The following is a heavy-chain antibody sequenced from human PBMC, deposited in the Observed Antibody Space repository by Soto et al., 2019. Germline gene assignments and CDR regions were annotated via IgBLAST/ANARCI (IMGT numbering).Heavy chain of an antibody. CDR2: ISSSSSYT. J-gene: IGHJ4*02. V-gene: IGHV3-11*06. CDR1: GFTFSDYY. CDR3: ARDGWPPYSNYVSGGLGDY. Sequence: QVQLVESGGGLVKPGGSLRLSCAASGFTFSDYYMSWIRQAPGKGLEWVSYISSSSSYTNYADSVKGRFTISRDNAKNSLYLQMNSLRAEDTAVYYCARDGWPPYSNYVSGGLGDYWGQGTLVTVSS. D-gene: IGHD4-4*01.